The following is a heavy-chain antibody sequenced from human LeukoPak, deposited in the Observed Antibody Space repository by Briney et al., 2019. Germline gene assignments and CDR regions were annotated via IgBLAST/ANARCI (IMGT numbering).Heavy chain of an antibody. D-gene: IGHD2-2*01. CDR2: ITATGRDT. J-gene: IGHJ4*02. CDR1: GFSFSNHG. V-gene: IGHV3-23*01. Sequence: PGGSLKLSCAASGFSFSNHGMNWVRQAPGKRLEWVSSITATGRDTYYALSVKGRITISRDNSKNTLYLQMNSLRADDTALYYCAKGTLGSCSGAACYEFDNWGQGTLVTVSS. CDR3: AKGTLGSCSGAACYEFDN.